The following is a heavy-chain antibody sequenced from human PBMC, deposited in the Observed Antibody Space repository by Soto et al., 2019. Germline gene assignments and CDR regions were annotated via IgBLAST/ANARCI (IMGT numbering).Heavy chain of an antibody. V-gene: IGHV5-51*01. CDR1: GYSFSNWW. J-gene: IGHJ5*02. D-gene: IGHD4-17*01. CDR2: IYPSDSQT. Sequence: GESLKISCKGSGYSFSNWWVAWVRQMPGKGLEYMGIIYPSDSQTRYSPSFQGQVTISADKSISTAYLQWSSLKASDTAIYYCARHGFYGDYSSNYFDPWGQGTLVTVSS. CDR3: ARHGFYGDYSSNYFDP.